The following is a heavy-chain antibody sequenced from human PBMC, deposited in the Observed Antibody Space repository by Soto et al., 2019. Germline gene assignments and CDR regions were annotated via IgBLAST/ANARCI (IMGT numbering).Heavy chain of an antibody. CDR1: GYSFTSHY. CDR3: AMEQSWHDLLWWVDP. Sequence: QVHLVQSGAEVKKPGASVKVSCKGIGYSFTSHYMHWVRQAPGQGLEWMGTIHPGGVNIAYSQKFQGSVTMTKDTSTTTVYMALTSLTSEATAVYYCAMEQSWHDLLWWVDPWGQGSLVTVSS. CDR2: IHPGGVNI. D-gene: IGHD1-1*01. J-gene: IGHJ5*02. V-gene: IGHV1-46*03.